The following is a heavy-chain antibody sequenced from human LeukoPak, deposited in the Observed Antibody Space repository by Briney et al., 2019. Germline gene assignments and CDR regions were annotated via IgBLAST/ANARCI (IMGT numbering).Heavy chain of an antibody. CDR1: GFTFSSFE. J-gene: IGHJ4*02. D-gene: IGHD3-10*01. CDR3: VRGLDYNVAWVY. CDR2: ISSSGSTL. V-gene: IGHV3-48*03. Sequence: GGSLRLSCVVSGFTFSSFEMNWVRQAPGRGLEWVSYISSSGSTLYYADSVKGRFSISRDNAKNSLYLQMNSLRAEDTAVYYCVRGLDYNVAWVYWGQGTLVPVSS.